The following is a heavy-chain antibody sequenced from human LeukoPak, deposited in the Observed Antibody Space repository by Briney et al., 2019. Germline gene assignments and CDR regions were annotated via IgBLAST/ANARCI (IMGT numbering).Heavy chain of an antibody. J-gene: IGHJ4*02. CDR2: ISSSSSTI. D-gene: IGHD1-7*01. CDR3: ARDYRSGTWVFDY. CDR1: GFTFSSYS. Sequence: RPGGSLRLSCAASGFTFSSYSMNWVRQAPGKGLEWVSYISSSSSTIYYADSVKGRFTISRDNAKNSLYLQMNSLRAEDTAVYYCARDYRSGTWVFDYWGQGTLVTVSS. V-gene: IGHV3-48*01.